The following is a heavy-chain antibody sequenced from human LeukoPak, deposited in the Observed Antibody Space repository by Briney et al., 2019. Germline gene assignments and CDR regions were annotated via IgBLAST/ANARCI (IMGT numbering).Heavy chain of an antibody. CDR3: ATAPYYYDSSGYYYG. Sequence: SVKVSCKASGGTFISYAISWVRQAPGQGLEWVGGIIPIFGTANYAQKFQGRVTITADESTSTAYMELSSLRSEDTAVYYCATAPYYYDSSGYYYGWGQGTLVTVSS. D-gene: IGHD3-22*01. CDR1: GGTFISYA. V-gene: IGHV1-69*13. J-gene: IGHJ4*02. CDR2: IIPIFGTA.